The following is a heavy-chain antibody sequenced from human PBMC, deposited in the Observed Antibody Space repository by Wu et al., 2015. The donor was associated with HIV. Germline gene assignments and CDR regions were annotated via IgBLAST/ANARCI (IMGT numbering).Heavy chain of an antibody. CDR2: INAFNGDT. Sequence: QVQLVQSGAEVKKPGASVKVSCKTSGYTFTTFGISWVRQAPGQGLEWVGWINAFNGDTNYAQKFQGRVSMTTDTSTNTAYMELRSLTSDDTAVYYCAISTRGMDVWGEGTTVTVSS. J-gene: IGHJ6*03. D-gene: IGHD2-2*01. V-gene: IGHV1-18*01. CDR3: AISTRGMDV. CDR1: GYTFTTFG.